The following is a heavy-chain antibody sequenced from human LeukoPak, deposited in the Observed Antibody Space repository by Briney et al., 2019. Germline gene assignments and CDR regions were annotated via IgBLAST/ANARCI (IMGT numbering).Heavy chain of an antibody. V-gene: IGHV3-23*01. Sequence: GGSLRLSCAASGFTFASYAMTWVRQAPGKGLEWVSIISGGAAITYYADSVKGRFTISRDNSKNTLYLQMSSLRAEDTAVYYCPKSGDYYGSGPFSYFDYWGQGSLVTVSS. D-gene: IGHD3-10*01. J-gene: IGHJ4*02. CDR3: PKSGDYYGSGPFSYFDY. CDR2: ISGGAAIT. CDR1: GFTFASYA.